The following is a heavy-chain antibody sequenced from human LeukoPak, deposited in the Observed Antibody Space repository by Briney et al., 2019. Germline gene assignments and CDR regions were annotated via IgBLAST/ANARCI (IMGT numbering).Heavy chain of an antibody. D-gene: IGHD3-22*01. CDR3: ARSISTYYYDSSGYPYYFDY. Sequence: SQTLSLTCTVSGGSISSGDYYWSWIRQPPGKGLEWIGYIYYSESTYYNPSLKSRVTISVDTSKNQFSLKLSSVTAADTAVYYCARSISTYYYDSSGYPYYFDYWGQGTLVTVSS. J-gene: IGHJ4*02. V-gene: IGHV4-30-4*01. CDR1: GGSISSGDYY. CDR2: IYYSEST.